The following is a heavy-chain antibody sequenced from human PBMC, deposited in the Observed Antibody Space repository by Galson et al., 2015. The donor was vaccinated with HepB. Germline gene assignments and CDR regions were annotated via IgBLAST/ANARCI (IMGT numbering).Heavy chain of an antibody. CDR3: ARGLNYVWGSYRHYYFDY. CDR2: LHPNSGAT. Sequence: SVKVSCKASAYTFTGYYIHWVRQAPGQGLEWMGWLHPNSGATNSAQKFQGRVTMTRDTSISTAYMELSRLRSGDTALYYCARGLNYVWGSYRHYYFDYWGQGTLVTVSS. V-gene: IGHV1-2*02. D-gene: IGHD3-16*02. J-gene: IGHJ4*02. CDR1: AYTFTGYY.